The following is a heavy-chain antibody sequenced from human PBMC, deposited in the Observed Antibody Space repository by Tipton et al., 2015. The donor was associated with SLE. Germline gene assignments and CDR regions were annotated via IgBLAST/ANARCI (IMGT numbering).Heavy chain of an antibody. D-gene: IGHD3-10*01. CDR3: ARHIDSGNYYSALDY. J-gene: IGHJ4*02. CDR2: IHTSGST. CDR1: GGSISSDRYY. Sequence: LRLSCTVSGGSISSDRYYWSWTRQPAGKGLEWIGHIHTSGSTKYNPSLKRRVTISVDTSKNQFSLKLSSVTAADTAVYYCARHIDSGNYYSALDYWGQGTLVIVSS. V-gene: IGHV4-61*09.